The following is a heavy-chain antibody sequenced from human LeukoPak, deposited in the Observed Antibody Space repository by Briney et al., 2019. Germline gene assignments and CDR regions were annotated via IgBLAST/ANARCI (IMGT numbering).Heavy chain of an antibody. CDR2: ISAYNGNT. D-gene: IGHD3-3*01. J-gene: IGHJ4*02. Sequence: ASVKVSCKASGYTFTSYGISWVRQAPGQGLEWMGWISAYNGNTNYAQKLQGRVTMTTDTSTSTAYMELRSLRSEDTAVYYCARGGTYYDFWSGYLFDYWGQGTLVTVSS. V-gene: IGHV1-18*01. CDR3: ARGGTYYDFWSGYLFDY. CDR1: GYTFTSYG.